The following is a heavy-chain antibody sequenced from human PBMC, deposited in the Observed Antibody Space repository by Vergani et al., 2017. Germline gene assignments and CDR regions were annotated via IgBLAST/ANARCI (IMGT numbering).Heavy chain of an antibody. CDR1: GFTFSSYA. D-gene: IGHD4-17*01. V-gene: IGHV3-30-3*01. J-gene: IGHJ3*02. Sequence: QVQLVESGGGVVHPGRSLRLSCAASGFTFSSYAMHWVRQAPGKGLEWVAVISYDGSNKYYADSVKGRFTISRDNSKNTLYLQMNSLRAEDTAVYYCARGNDYGASRNHDAFDIWGQGTMGTVSS. CDR3: ARGNDYGASRNHDAFDI. CDR2: ISYDGSNK.